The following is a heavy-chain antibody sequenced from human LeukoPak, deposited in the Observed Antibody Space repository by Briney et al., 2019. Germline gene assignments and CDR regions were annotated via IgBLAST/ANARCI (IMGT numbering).Heavy chain of an antibody. Sequence: ASVKVSCKASGYTFTGYYMHWVRQAPGQGLEWMGWINPNSGGTNYAQKFQGRVTMTRDTSISTAYMELSRLRSDDTAVYYCAKGVVVADTVERYFDYWGQGTLVTVSS. CDR2: INPNSGGT. D-gene: IGHD2-15*01. CDR3: AKGVVVADTVERYFDY. V-gene: IGHV1-2*02. J-gene: IGHJ4*02. CDR1: GYTFTGYY.